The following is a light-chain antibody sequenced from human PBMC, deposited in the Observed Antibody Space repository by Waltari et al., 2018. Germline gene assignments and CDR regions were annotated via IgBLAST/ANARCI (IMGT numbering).Light chain of an antibody. CDR2: RND. Sequence: QSVLSQPPSASGTPGQRVTISCSGTSSHVGSNYVYWYQHLPGTVPKLLIYRNDRRPSGVPDRFSGSKSGTSASLAISGLQSEDESDYYCAVWGDSLIGRVFGGGTKLTVL. V-gene: IGLV1-47*01. CDR1: SSHVGSNY. CDR3: AVWGDSLIGRV. J-gene: IGLJ3*02.